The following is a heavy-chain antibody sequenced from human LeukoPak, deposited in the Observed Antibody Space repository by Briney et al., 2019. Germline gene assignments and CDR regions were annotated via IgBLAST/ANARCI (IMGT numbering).Heavy chain of an antibody. CDR3: ARVSDISVAAYFDY. CDR2: ISSSSDTI. D-gene: IGHD6-19*01. CDR1: GFTLITYS. J-gene: IGHJ4*02. Sequence: PGGSLRLSCAASGFTLITYSMNWVRQAPGKGLEWVSYISSSSDTIYYADSVKGRFTISRDNAKNSLYLQMNSLRAEDTALYYCARVSDISVAAYFDYWGQGTLVTVSS. V-gene: IGHV3-48*01.